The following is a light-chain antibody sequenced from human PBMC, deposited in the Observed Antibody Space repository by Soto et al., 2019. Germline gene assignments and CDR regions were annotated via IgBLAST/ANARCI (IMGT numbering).Light chain of an antibody. CDR1: RSISNY. CDR3: QQSYSVPR. J-gene: IGKJ1*01. Sequence: DIQMTQSPASLSASVGDRVTITCRASRSISNYLNWYQQKSGKAPRLLIYAASSLQPGVPSRFRGTGTGTAFTLTITSLQPEDSATYYCQQSYSVPRFGQGTRVDVK. CDR2: AAS. V-gene: IGKV1-39*01.